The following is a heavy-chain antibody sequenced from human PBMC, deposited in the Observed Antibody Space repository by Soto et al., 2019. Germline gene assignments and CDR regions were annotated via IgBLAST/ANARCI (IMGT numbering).Heavy chain of an antibody. CDR3: AAYGDNPSEGYYDYGMDV. Sequence: EVQLLESGGGLVQPGGSLRLSCAASGLTFSNYGLSWVRQAPGKGLEWVSGITGSGDSTYSADSVKGRFTTSRDNSKNTLYLQMNSLRAEDTAVYHCAAYGDNPSEGYYDYGMDVWGLGTTVTVSS. D-gene: IGHD4-17*01. V-gene: IGHV3-23*01. CDR2: ITGSGDST. CDR1: GLTFSNYG. J-gene: IGHJ6*02.